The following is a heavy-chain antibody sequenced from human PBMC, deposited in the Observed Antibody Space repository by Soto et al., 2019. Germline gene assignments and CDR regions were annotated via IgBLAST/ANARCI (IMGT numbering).Heavy chain of an antibody. V-gene: IGHV3-74*01. J-gene: IGHJ4*02. CDR1: GFTFSYYW. Sequence: GGSLRLSCEASGFTFSYYWMHWVRQVPGKGLVWVSHIHSDRANTSYADSLKGRFTISRDNAKNSLYLQMDSLRDEDTAVYYCARQTWDYYSSNFDYWGLGTLVTVSS. D-gene: IGHD3-10*01. CDR3: ARQTWDYYSSNFDY. CDR2: IHSDRANT.